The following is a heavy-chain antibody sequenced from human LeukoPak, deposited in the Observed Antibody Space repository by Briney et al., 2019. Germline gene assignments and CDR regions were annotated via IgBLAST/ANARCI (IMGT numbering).Heavy chain of an antibody. CDR3: ARALRIYYYFDY. Sequence: GGSLRLSCAASGFTVSSNYMSWVRQAPGKGLEWVSVIYSGGSTYYADSVKGRFTISRDNSKNTLYLQMNSLRAEDTAVYYCARALRIYYYFDYWGQGTLVTVSS. CDR2: IYSGGST. V-gene: IGHV3-66*01. CDR1: GFTVSSNY. J-gene: IGHJ4*02. D-gene: IGHD1-26*01.